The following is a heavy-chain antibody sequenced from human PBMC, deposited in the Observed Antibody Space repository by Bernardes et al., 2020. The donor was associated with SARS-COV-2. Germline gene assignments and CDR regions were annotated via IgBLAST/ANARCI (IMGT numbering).Heavy chain of an antibody. CDR3: SKNAKYSSSSMEV. D-gene: IGHD6-6*01. J-gene: IGHJ6*02. CDR2: ISSTGGST. V-gene: IGHV3-23*01. Sequence: GGSLRLSCGVSGFAFINYAMTWVRQTPGKGLEWVSSISSTGGSTYYAESVKGRFTISRDNSRNTLYLEMNSLRAEDTAVYYCSKNAKYSSSSMEVWGQGTTVTVS. CDR1: GFAFINYA.